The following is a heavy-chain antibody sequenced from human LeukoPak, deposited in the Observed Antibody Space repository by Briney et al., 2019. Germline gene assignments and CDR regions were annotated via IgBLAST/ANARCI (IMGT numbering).Heavy chain of an antibody. CDR2: ISSSGSTI. Sequence: GGSLRLSCAASGFTFSDYYMSWIRQAPGKGLEWVSYISSSGSTIYYADSVKGRFTISRDNAKNSLYLQMNSLRAEDTAVYYCAKAGLSSGWSYYFDYWGQGTLVTVSS. J-gene: IGHJ4*02. CDR1: GFTFSDYY. D-gene: IGHD6-19*01. CDR3: AKAGLSSGWSYYFDY. V-gene: IGHV3-11*04.